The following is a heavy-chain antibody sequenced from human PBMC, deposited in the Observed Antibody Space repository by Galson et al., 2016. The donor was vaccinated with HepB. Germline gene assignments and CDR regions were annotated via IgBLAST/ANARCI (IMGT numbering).Heavy chain of an antibody. D-gene: IGHD2-2*01. V-gene: IGHV4-59*01. CDR2: IYSSGST. J-gene: IGHJ6*04. CDR1: GASISSYF. CDR3: ARVPRALEIPTTRLFDYYGMDV. Sequence: ETLSLTCSVSGASISSYFWSWIRQPPGKGLEWIGYIYSSGSTNYNPSLKSRLTMSVDTSKNHFSLKLSSVTAADTAVYYCARVPRALEIPTTRLFDYYGMDVWGKGTTVIVSS.